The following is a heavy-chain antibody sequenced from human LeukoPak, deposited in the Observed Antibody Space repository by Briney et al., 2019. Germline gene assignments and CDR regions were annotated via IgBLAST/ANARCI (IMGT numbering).Heavy chain of an antibody. V-gene: IGHV1-69*13. CDR3: ARTGSRGDDSPWYYYYMDV. CDR2: IIPIFGTA. Sequence: ASVKVSCKAPGGTFSSYATSWVRQAPGQGLEWMGGIIPIFGTANYAQKFQGRVTITADESTSTAYMELSSLRSEDTAVYYCARTGSRGDDSPWYYYYMDVWGKGTKVTISS. J-gene: IGHJ6*03. CDR1: GGTFSSYA. D-gene: IGHD2-21*02.